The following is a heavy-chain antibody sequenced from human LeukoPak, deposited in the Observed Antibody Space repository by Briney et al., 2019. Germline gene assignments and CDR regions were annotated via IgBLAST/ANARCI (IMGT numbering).Heavy chain of an antibody. J-gene: IGHJ4*02. Sequence: GRSLSLSCAVSGFTFSDHFLDWVRQAPGKGLEWVGCSRNKAKSYTTEYAASVKGRFTISRDDSKNSLYLQMNSLETEDTAVYYCVRVGSVSGSDYLDYWGQGTLVTVSS. CDR2: SRNKAKSYTT. V-gene: IGHV3-72*01. CDR1: GFTFSDHF. CDR3: VRVGSVSGSDYLDY. D-gene: IGHD6-19*01.